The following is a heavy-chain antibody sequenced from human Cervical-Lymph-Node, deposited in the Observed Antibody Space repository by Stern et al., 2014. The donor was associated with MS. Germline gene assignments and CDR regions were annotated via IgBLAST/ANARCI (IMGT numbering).Heavy chain of an antibody. D-gene: IGHD1-26*01. CDR3: ALGGLGSTRYES. V-gene: IGHV1-69*12. CDR1: GGTFIDYT. CDR2: IIPMFGTA. Sequence: QVQLVQSGAEVKKPGSSVKVSCKASGGTFIDYTIIWVRQAPGQGLEWMGGIIPMFGTANHAQKFQGRLTITADESTSTAYMELSSLRSEDTAVYYCALGGLGSTRYESWGQGTLVTVSS. J-gene: IGHJ5*02.